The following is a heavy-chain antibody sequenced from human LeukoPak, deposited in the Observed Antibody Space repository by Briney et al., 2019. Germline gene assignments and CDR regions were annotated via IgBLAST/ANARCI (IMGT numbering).Heavy chain of an antibody. D-gene: IGHD3-9*01. CDR3: AKASLVTYFDY. V-gene: IGHV3-23*01. CDR1: GFTFSSYG. J-gene: IGHJ4*02. Sequence: GGTLRLSCAASGFTFSSYGMSWVRQAPGKGLEWVSASGSGGSTYYVDSVKGRFTISRDNAKNSLYLQMNSLRAEDTALYYCAKASLVTYFDYWGQGTLVTVSS. CDR2: SGSGGST.